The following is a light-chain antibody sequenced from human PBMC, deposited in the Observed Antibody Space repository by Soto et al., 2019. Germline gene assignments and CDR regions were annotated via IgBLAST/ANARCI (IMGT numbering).Light chain of an antibody. CDR2: GAS. CDR3: QQYNNWPPFT. V-gene: IGKV3-15*01. CDR1: QSVSSN. J-gene: IGKJ3*01. Sequence: EIVMTHSPATLSVSPGERATLSCRASQSVSSNLAWYQQKPGQAPRLLIYGASTRATGIPARFSGSGSGTEFTLTISSLQSEDFAFYYCQQYNNWPPFTFGPGTKVDIK.